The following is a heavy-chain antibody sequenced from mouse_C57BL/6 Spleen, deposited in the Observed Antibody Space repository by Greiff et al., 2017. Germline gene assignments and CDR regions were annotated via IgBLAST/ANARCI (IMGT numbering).Heavy chain of an antibody. CDR1: GYAFSSSW. CDR2: IYPGDGDT. V-gene: IGHV1-82*01. Sequence: QVQLQHSGPELVKPGASVKISCKASGYAFSSSWMNWVKQRPGKGLEWIGRIYPGDGDTNYHVKFKGKATLTADKSSSTAYMQLSSLTSDDSAVYFCAREKEYHWYFDVWGTGTTVSVAA. CDR3: AREKEYHWYFDV. D-gene: IGHD5-1*01. J-gene: IGHJ1*03.